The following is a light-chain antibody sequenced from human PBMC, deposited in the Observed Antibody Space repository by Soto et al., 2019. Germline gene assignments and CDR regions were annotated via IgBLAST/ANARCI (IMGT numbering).Light chain of an antibody. V-gene: IGLV2-14*01. J-gene: IGLJ2*01. Sequence: QSVLTQPASVSGSPGQSITIPCTGTSSDIGAYNYVSWYQQDPGKAPKLLIFDVSNRPSGVSNRFSGSKSGNTASLTISGLQTDDETDYFCSSYTSSNTVVFGGGTKVTVL. CDR1: SSDIGAYNY. CDR2: DVS. CDR3: SSYTSSNTVV.